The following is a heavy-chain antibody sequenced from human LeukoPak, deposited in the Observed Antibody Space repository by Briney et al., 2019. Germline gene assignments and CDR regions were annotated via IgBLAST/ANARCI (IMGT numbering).Heavy chain of an antibody. D-gene: IGHD4-17*01. CDR1: GYTFTGYY. V-gene: IGHV1-18*04. CDR2: ISAYNGNT. J-gene: IGHJ5*02. CDR3: ARASHTTVNNVRWFDP. Sequence: ASVKVSCKASGYTFTGYYMHWVRQAPGQGLEWMGWISAYNGNTNYAQKLQGRVTMTTDTSTSTAYMELRSLRSDDTAVYYCARASHTTVNNVRWFDPWGQGTLVTVSS.